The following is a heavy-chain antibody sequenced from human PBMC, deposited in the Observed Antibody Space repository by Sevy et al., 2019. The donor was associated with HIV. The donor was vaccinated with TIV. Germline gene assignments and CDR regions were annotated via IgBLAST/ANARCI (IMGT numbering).Heavy chain of an antibody. D-gene: IGHD3-3*01. CDR1: RFTFSNYW. CDR2: IKQDGSEK. CDR3: ARDITIFGGVIKYFDY. Sequence: GGSLRLSCAASRFTFSNYWMSWVRQAPGKGLEWVANIKQDGSEKYYVDSVKGRFTISRDNAKNSLYLQMNSMRAEDTAVYYCARDITIFGGVIKYFDYWGQGTLVTVSS. V-gene: IGHV3-7*03. J-gene: IGHJ4*02.